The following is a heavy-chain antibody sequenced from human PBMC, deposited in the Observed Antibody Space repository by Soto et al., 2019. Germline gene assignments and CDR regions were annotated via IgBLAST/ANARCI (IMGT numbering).Heavy chain of an antibody. CDR1: GGTFSSYT. CDR3: ARETYCSGGSCGDY. CDR2: IIPILGIA. Sequence: QVQLVQSGAEVKKPGSSVKVSCKASGGTFSSYTISWVRQAPGQGLEWMGRIIPILGIANYAQKFQGRVTITADKSTSTAYMELSSLRSEDTAVYYCARETYCSGGSCGDYWGQGTLVTVS. J-gene: IGHJ4*02. V-gene: IGHV1-69*08. D-gene: IGHD2-15*01.